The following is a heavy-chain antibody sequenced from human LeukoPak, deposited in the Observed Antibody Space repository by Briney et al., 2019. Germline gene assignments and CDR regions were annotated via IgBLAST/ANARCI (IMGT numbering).Heavy chain of an antibody. J-gene: IGHJ4*02. CDR1: GGSFSGYY. D-gene: IGHD4-23*01. V-gene: IGHV4-34*01. Sequence: SETLSLTCAVYGGSFSGYYWSWIRQPPGKGLEWIGEINHSGSTNYNPSLKSRVTISVDTSKNQFSLKLSSVTAADTAVYYCARDSALGGSSDYWGRGTLVTVSS. CDR2: INHSGST. CDR3: ARDSALGGSSDY.